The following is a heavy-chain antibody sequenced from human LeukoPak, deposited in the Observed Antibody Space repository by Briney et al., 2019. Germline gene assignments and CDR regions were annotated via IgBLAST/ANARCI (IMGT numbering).Heavy chain of an antibody. V-gene: IGHV3-30-3*01. CDR3: AKDLIYYDSSPYFDY. CDR1: GFTFSSYA. CDR2: ISYDGSNK. Sequence: GGSLRLSCAASGFTFSSYAMHWVRQAPGKGLEWVAVISYDGSNKYYADSVKGRFTISRDNSKNTLYLQMNSLRAEDTAVYYCAKDLIYYDSSPYFDYWGQGTLVTVSS. J-gene: IGHJ4*02. D-gene: IGHD3-22*01.